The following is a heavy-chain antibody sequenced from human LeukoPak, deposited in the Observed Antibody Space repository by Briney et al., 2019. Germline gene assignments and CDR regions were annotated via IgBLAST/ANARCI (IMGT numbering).Heavy chain of an antibody. Sequence: GGSLRLSCAASGFTFSSYGMHWIRQAPGKGLEWVSYISSSGSTIYYADSVKGRFTISRDNAKNSLYLQMNSLRAEDTAVYYCARILGYCSSTSCLDAFDIWGQGTMVTVSS. CDR3: ARILGYCSSTSCLDAFDI. CDR2: ISSSGSTI. V-gene: IGHV3-48*04. D-gene: IGHD2-2*01. CDR1: GFTFSSYG. J-gene: IGHJ3*02.